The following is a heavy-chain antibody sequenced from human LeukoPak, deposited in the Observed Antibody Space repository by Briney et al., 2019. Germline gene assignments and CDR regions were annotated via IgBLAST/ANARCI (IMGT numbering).Heavy chain of an antibody. D-gene: IGHD3-9*01. V-gene: IGHV1-18*04. CDR1: GYTFTSYG. Sequence: ASVKLSCKASGYTFTSYGISWVRQAPGQGLEWMGWISAYNGNTNYAQKLQGRVTMTTDTSTSTAYMELRSMRSDDTAVYYCARWVLTGYYNDYWGQGTLVTVAS. CDR3: ARWVLTGYYNDY. CDR2: ISAYNGNT. J-gene: IGHJ4*02.